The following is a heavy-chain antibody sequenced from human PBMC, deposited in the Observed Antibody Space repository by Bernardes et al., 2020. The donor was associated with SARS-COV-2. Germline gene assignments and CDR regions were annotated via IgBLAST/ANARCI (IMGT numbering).Heavy chain of an antibody. CDR1: GGSISSYY. J-gene: IGHJ3*02. D-gene: IGHD3-9*01. V-gene: IGHV4-59*01. CDR2: IYYSGST. CDR3: ARDILTGYYLDAFDI. Sequence: SETLSLTCTVSGGSISSYYWSWIRQPPGKGLEWIGYIYYSGSTNYNPSLKSRVTISVDTSKNQFSLKLSSVTAADTAVYYCARDILTGYYLDAFDIWGQGTMVTVSS.